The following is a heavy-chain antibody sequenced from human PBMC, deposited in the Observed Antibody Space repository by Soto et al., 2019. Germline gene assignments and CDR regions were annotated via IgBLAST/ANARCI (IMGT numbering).Heavy chain of an antibody. Sequence: QVQLVQSGAEVKKPGASVKVSCKASGYTFTGYYMHWVRQAPGQGLEWMGWINPNSGGTNYAQKFQGRVTRTRDTFISTAYMELSRLRSDDTAVYYCARVSATYYDFWRGPYYGMDVWGPGTTVTVS. V-gene: IGHV1-2*02. CDR1: GYTFTGYY. CDR2: INPNSGGT. CDR3: ARVSATYYDFWRGPYYGMDV. J-gene: IGHJ6*02. D-gene: IGHD3-3*01.